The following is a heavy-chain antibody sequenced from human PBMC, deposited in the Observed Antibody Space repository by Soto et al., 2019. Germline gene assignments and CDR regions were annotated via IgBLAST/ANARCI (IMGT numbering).Heavy chain of an antibody. CDR2: INHSGST. J-gene: IGHJ5*02. Sequence: TSETLSLTCAVYGGSFSGYYWSWIRQPPGKGLEWIGEINHSGSTNYNPSLKSRVTISVDASKNQFSLKLSSVTAADTAVYYCARVAAVAGRGGWFDPWGQGTLVTVSS. V-gene: IGHV4-34*01. CDR1: GGSFSGYY. D-gene: IGHD6-19*01. CDR3: ARVAAVAGRGGWFDP.